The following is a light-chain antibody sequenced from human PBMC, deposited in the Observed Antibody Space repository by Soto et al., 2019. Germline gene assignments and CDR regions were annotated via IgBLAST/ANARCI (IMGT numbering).Light chain of an antibody. J-gene: IGKJ1*01. Sequence: QMTQSPSTLSASVGETVNITCRASQSISLWLAWYQQKPGKAPKLLIFKTSNLERGVPSRFSGSGFGTEFTLTITSLQPDDFALYYCQHYDDFWGTFGQGTKVEL. CDR1: QSISLW. CDR3: QHYDDFWGT. V-gene: IGKV1-5*03. CDR2: KTS.